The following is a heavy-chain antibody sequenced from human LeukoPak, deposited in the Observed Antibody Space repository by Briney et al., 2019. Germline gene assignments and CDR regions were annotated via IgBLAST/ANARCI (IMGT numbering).Heavy chain of an antibody. D-gene: IGHD3-16*02. Sequence: GGSLRLSCAASGFTFSNYVMNWVRQAPGKGLEWVSAISGSGDYIRSVDSVKGRFTISRDNSENTLYLQMNSLRAEDTAVYYCARGLYYDYVWGSYRYSYYFDYWGQGTLVTVSS. V-gene: IGHV3-23*01. CDR1: GFTFSNYV. CDR2: ISGSGDYI. J-gene: IGHJ4*02. CDR3: ARGLYYDYVWGSYRYSYYFDY.